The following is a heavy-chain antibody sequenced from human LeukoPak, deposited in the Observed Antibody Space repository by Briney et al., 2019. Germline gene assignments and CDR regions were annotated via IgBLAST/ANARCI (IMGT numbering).Heavy chain of an antibody. J-gene: IGHJ6*03. V-gene: IGHV1-18*01. CDR2: ISAYNGNT. Sequence: ASVKVSCKASGYTFTSYGISWVRQAPGQGVKGWGWISAYNGNTNYAQKLQRRVTMTTDTSTSTAYMELRSLRSDDTAVYYCARVTGKYQTDYYMDVWGKGTTVTVSS. CDR3: ARVTGKYQTDYYMDV. D-gene: IGHD7-27*01. CDR1: GYTFTSYG.